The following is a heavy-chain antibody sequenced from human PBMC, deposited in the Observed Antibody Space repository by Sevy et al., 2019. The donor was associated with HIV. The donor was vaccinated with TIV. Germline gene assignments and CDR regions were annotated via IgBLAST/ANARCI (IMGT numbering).Heavy chain of an antibody. CDR1: GYSFTSYW. V-gene: IGHV5-51*01. D-gene: IGHD3-22*01. CDR2: MNPGDSDT. CDR3: TSLGGNDGSGYHFFDH. J-gene: IGHJ4*02. Sequence: TRGESLKISCKGSGYSFTSYWIGWVRQMPGKGLEWMGIMNPGDSDTRYSPSFQGQVTISADKSISTAYLQWSSLKASDSALYYCTSLGGNDGSGYHFFDHWGQGTLVTVSS.